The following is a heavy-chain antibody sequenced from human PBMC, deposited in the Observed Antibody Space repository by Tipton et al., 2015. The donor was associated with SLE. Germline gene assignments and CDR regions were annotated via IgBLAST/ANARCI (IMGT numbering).Heavy chain of an antibody. V-gene: IGHV3-30-3*01. J-gene: IGHJ4*02. CDR1: GFTFSSYA. Sequence: SLRLSCAASGFTFSSYAMHWVRQAPGKGLEWVAVISYDGSNKYYADSVKGRFTISRDNSKNTLYLQMNSLRAEDTAVYYCAKDVVATGLVYWGQGTLVTVSS. CDR3: AKDVVATGLVY. D-gene: IGHD5-12*01. CDR2: ISYDGSNK.